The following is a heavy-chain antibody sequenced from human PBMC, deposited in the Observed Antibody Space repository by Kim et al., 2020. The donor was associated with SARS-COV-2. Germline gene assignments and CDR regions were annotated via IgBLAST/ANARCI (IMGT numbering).Heavy chain of an antibody. V-gene: IGHV3-23*01. Sequence: DSVRGRSTISRDDSKNTLHLQMNSLRAGDTAVYYCAKASSRGAYLTYFDYWGPGTLVTVSS. D-gene: IGHD1-26*01. J-gene: IGHJ4*02. CDR3: AKASSRGAYLTYFDY.